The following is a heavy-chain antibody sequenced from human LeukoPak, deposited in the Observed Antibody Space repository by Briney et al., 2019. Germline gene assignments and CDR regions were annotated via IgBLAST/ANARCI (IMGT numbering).Heavy chain of an antibody. CDR2: IRSYSSYR. CDR3: ARYSEVYYYVDV. J-gene: IGHJ6*03. Sequence: GGSLRLSCAASGFTFSSYWMHWVRQAPGKGLEWVATIRSYSSYRHYEDSVKGRFTISRDDAERSVYLQMDNVRVEDTAVYFCARYSEVYYYVDVWGTGTTVTVSS. CDR1: GFTFSSYW. V-gene: IGHV3-21*01. D-gene: IGHD2-21*01.